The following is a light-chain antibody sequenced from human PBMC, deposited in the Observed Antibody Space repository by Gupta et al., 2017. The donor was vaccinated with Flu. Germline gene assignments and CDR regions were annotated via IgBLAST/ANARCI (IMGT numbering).Light chain of an antibody. CDR2: SNN. CDR3: AEWNDSLNGQV. J-gene: IGLJ3*02. CDR1: SSHIGRNT. V-gene: IGLV1-44*01. Sequence: QSVLTQPPPASGTPGQRVTIPCSGSSSHIGRNTVNWYQQRPGTAPNVLIYSNNRRPSGVPDRFSGPKSGTSGSLAISGLQSGDEAGYYCAEWNDSLNGQVFGSGTKLTVL.